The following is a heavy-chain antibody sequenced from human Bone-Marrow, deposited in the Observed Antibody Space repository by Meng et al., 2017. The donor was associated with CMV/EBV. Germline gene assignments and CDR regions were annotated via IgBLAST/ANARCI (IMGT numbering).Heavy chain of an antibody. CDR2: IYYSGST. D-gene: IGHD3-22*01. CDR1: GGSISSGDSY. Sequence: CPVSGGSISSGDSYWSWIRQPPGKGLEWIGYIYYSGSTYYNPSLKSRVTISVDTSKNQFSLKLSSVTAADTAVYYCARGITMIVVGPWGQGTLVTVSS. J-gene: IGHJ4*02. V-gene: IGHV4-30-4*01. CDR3: ARGITMIVVGP.